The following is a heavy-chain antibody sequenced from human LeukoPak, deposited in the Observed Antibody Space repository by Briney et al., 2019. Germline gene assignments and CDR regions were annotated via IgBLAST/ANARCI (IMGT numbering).Heavy chain of an antibody. CDR3: ARAGSSGYYSYYFDY. D-gene: IGHD3-22*01. J-gene: IGHJ4*02. Sequence: SETLSLTCAVSGASISDNNWWNWVRQSPGKGLEWIGEIYLNGMTNYNPSLKSRVTISVDTSKNQFSLKLSSVTAADTAVYYCARAGSSGYYSYYFDYWGQGTLVTVSS. V-gene: IGHV4-4*02. CDR2: IYLNGMT. CDR1: GASISDNNW.